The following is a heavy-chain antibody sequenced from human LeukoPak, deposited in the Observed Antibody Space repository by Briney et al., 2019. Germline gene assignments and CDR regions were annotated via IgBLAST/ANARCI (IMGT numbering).Heavy chain of an antibody. CDR1: GFTFSSYG. D-gene: IGHD2-2*01. V-gene: IGHV3-30*02. CDR3: AKDYGHCSSTSCYGRGIDY. Sequence: GGSLRLSCAASGFTFSSYGMHWVRQAPGKGLEGVAFIRYDGSNKYYADSVKGRFTISRDNSKNTLYLQMNSLRAEDKAVYYCAKDYGHCSSTSCYGRGIDYWGQGTLVTVSS. J-gene: IGHJ4*02. CDR2: IRYDGSNK.